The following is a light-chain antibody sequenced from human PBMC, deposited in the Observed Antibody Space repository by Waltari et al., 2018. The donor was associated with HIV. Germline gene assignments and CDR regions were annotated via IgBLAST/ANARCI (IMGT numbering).Light chain of an antibody. CDR1: QSLLHRNGTYF. CDR3: MQGLQTPYT. J-gene: IGKJ2*01. CDR2: WGS. Sequence: DIVMAQSPLSLPVTPGESASISCRSTQSLLHRNGTYFFDWYVQKPGPSPHLLIYWGSIRASGVPDRFSGSASGTDFTLKISRVEAEDVGVYYCMQGLQTPYTFGQGTKLEIK. V-gene: IGKV2-28*01.